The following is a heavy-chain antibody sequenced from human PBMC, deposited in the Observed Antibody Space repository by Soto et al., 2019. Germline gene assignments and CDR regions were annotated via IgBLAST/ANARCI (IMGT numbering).Heavy chain of an antibody. V-gene: IGHV1-18*04. CDR1: GYPFATYV. CDR3: AREKTRSGFDP. CDR2: ISPYNGNT. Sequence: GSVKGSCKACGYPFATYVISLVRQAPGQGLEWMGWISPYNGNTKYAENFHGRATMTTDTSTSTAYMELRSLRSDDTGVYYCAREKTRSGFDPWGQGTMVTVSS. D-gene: IGHD3-3*01. J-gene: IGHJ5*02.